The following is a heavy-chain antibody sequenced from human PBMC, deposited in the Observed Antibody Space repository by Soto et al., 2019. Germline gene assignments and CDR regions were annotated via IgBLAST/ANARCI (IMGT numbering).Heavy chain of an antibody. CDR3: AKCLVETGGSSGWPWTFHY. Sequence: EVQLLESGGGWVQPGRSLRLSCAASGFTFSSYAMSWVRQAPGKGLEWVSAISGSGGTTYYAASVKGRFTISRDNSKNTLFLQMNRPRAEDTAVYYCAKCLVETGGSSGWPWTFHYWGQGTLVTVSS. D-gene: IGHD6-25*01. V-gene: IGHV3-23*01. CDR1: GFTFSSYA. J-gene: IGHJ4*02. CDR2: ISGSGGTT.